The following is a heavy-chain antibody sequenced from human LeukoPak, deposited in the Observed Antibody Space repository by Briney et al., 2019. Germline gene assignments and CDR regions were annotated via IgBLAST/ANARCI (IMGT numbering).Heavy chain of an antibody. J-gene: IGHJ4*02. Sequence: SETLSLTCAVYGGSFSGYYWSWIRQPPGKGLEWIGEINHSGSTNYNPSLKSRVTISVDTSKNQFSLKLSSVTAADTAVYYCARRRGGICSSTSCYTIGYWGQGTLVTVSS. V-gene: IGHV4-34*01. CDR2: INHSGST. CDR1: GGSFSGYY. CDR3: ARRRGGICSSTSCYTIGY. D-gene: IGHD2-2*02.